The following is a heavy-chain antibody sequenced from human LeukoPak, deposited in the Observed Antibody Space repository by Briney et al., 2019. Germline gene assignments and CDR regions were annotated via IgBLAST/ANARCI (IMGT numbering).Heavy chain of an antibody. Sequence: SETLSLTCAVYGGSFSGYYWSWIRQPPGKGLEWIGEINHSGSTYYNPTLKSRVTISVDTSKNQFSLKLSSVTAADTAVYYCARGRQHDNWFDPWGQGTLVTVSS. V-gene: IGHV4-34*01. CDR2: INHSGST. J-gene: IGHJ5*02. CDR3: ARGRQHDNWFDP. D-gene: IGHD6-13*01. CDR1: GGSFSGYY.